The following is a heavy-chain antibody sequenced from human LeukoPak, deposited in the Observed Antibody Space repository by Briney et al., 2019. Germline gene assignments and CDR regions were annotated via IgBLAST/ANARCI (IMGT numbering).Heavy chain of an antibody. CDR1: GFSISSGYY. CDR3: ARDPGDEWRGYYNEYHWYYMDV. J-gene: IGHJ6*03. CDR2: ISHSGTT. V-gene: IGHV4-38-2*02. D-gene: IGHD3-3*01. Sequence: SETLSLTCSVSGFSISSGYYWVWIRQAPGEGLEWIESISHSGTTSYNPSLKSRVTISLDTSKNQFSLNLRSVTAADTAVYFCARDPGDEWRGYYNEYHWYYMDVWGKGTTVTVSS.